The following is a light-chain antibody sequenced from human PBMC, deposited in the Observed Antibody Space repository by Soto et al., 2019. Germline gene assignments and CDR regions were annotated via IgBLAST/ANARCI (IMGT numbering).Light chain of an antibody. CDR1: QSVSIY. Sequence: EIVLTQYPATMSLSPGERATVSCRASQSVSIYLAWYQQKPGQAPRLLIYDASNRATGIPARFSGSGSGADFTLTISSLEPEDFAVYYCQQRISWPPTFGQGTRLEIK. J-gene: IGKJ5*01. CDR3: QQRISWPPT. CDR2: DAS. V-gene: IGKV3-11*01.